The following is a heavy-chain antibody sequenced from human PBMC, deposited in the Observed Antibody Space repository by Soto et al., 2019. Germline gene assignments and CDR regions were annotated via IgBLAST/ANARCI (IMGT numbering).Heavy chain of an antibody. V-gene: IGHV3-23*01. CDR2: ITYSGDST. Sequence: GWSLRLSCAASGFTFSSYAMSWVRQAPGKGLEWVSAITYSGDSTNYADSVKGRFTISRDNSKNTLYLQMNSLRAEDTAVYYCAKDQLRIMIRGIIPEIWGQGTLVTVSS. J-gene: IGHJ4*02. CDR1: GFTFSSYA. CDR3: AKDQLRIMIRGIIPEI. D-gene: IGHD3-10*01.